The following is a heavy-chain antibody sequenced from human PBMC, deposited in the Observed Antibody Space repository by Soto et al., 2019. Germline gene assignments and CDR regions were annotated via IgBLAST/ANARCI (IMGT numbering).Heavy chain of an antibody. CDR3: ARYPVEDYYRGMDV. CDR2: IYHTGNT. J-gene: IGHJ6*02. V-gene: IGHV4-4*02. Sequence: KPSETLSLTCSVSGASISTSHYWTWVRQTPGKGLEWIGEIYHTGNTNYNPSLKSRVLLSVDKSKNHFSLRLDSVTAADTGVFYCARYPVEDYYRGMDVWGPGITVTVSS. CDR1: GASISTSHY. D-gene: IGHD2-15*01.